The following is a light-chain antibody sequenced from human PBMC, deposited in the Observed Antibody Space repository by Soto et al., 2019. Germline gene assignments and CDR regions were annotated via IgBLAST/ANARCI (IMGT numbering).Light chain of an antibody. CDR1: QGISSY. J-gene: IGKJ1*01. CDR2: AAS. V-gene: IGKV1-8*01. CDR3: QQYYSYPWT. Sequence: AIRMTQSPSSFSASTGDRVTITCRASQGISSYLAWYQQKPGKAPKLLIYAASTLQSGVPSRFSGSGSGTDFTLTISCLQSEDFATYYCQQYYSYPWTFGQGTRW.